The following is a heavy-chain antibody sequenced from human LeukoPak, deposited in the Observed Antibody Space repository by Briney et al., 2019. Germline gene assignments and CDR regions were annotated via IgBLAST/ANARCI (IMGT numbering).Heavy chain of an antibody. V-gene: IGHV1-8*01. CDR1: GYTFTSYD. CDR3: ASLDYDFWSGYPIHAFDI. CDR2: MNPNSGNT. J-gene: IGHJ3*02. Sequence: GASVKVSCKASGYTFTSYDINWVRQAPGQGLEWMGWMNPNSGNTGYAQKFQGRVTMTRDTSISTAYMELSRLRSDDTAVYYCASLDYDFWSGYPIHAFDIWGQGTMVTVSS. D-gene: IGHD3-3*01.